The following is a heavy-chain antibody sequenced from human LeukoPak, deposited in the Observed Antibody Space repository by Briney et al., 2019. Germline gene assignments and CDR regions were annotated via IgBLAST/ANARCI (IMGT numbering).Heavy chain of an antibody. CDR1: VFTFSDYR. Sequence: PGGSLSLSCAASVFTFSDYRMNWVRQTARKGLEWVACISGSGSYIYYADSVKGRFTISRDNAKNSLHLQVNSLRAEDTAVYYCVRERFHGSGAPKFDFWGQGTLVTVSS. CDR2: ISGSGSYI. J-gene: IGHJ4*02. D-gene: IGHD3-10*01. CDR3: VRERFHGSGAPKFDF. V-gene: IGHV3-21*06.